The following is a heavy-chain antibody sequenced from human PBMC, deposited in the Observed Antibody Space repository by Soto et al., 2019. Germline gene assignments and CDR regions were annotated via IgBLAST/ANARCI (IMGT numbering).Heavy chain of an antibody. D-gene: IGHD4-17*01. CDR2: IIGNGDTA. CDR1: GFSFRDYG. Sequence: EVQLLDAGGGLVQPGGSLRLSCAASGFSFRDYGMSWVRQAPGKGLEWLSAIIGNGDTAYYADSVRGRFTISRDNSKNTLYLQLNDLGAEDTAIYYCAKDYDYGDSLPFDCWGQGTLVTVSS. V-gene: IGHV3-23*01. J-gene: IGHJ4*02. CDR3: AKDYDYGDSLPFDC.